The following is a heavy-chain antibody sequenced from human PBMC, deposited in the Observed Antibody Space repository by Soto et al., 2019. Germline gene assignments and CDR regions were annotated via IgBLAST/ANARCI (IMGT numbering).Heavy chain of an antibody. J-gene: IGHJ6*02. CDR3: ARLKDYSNCMDV. CDR1: GYIFTDYY. D-gene: IGHD4-4*01. V-gene: IGHV1-2*02. Sequence: QVQLVQSGAEVKKPGASVKVSCKASGYIFTDYYMHWVRQAPGQGLEWMGWINPNGGATLYAQKFRGRVTMTWDTSINTAYMELRSLRSDDTAVYYGARLKDYSNCMDVWVQGTTVTVSS. CDR2: INPNGGAT.